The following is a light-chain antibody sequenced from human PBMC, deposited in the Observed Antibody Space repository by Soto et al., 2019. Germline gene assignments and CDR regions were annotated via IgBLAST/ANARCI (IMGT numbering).Light chain of an antibody. Sequence: EIVLTQSPGTLSLSPWERATLSCRASQSVSSSYLAWYQQKPGQAPRLLIYGASSRATGSPDRFSGSGSGTDFTLTISRLEPEDFAVYYCQQYGSSLTWTFGQGTKVDIK. CDR3: QQYGSSLTWT. CDR2: GAS. CDR1: QSVSSSY. V-gene: IGKV3-20*01. J-gene: IGKJ1*01.